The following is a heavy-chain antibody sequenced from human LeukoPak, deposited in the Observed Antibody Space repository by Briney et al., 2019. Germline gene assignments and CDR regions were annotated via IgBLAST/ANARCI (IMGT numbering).Heavy chain of an antibody. Sequence: PSETLSLTCAVYGGSFSGYYRSWIRQPPGKGLEWIGEINHSGSTNYNPSLKSRVTISVDTSKNQFSLKLSSVTAADTAVYYCARGSLDYYGSGSYYNVYYYYYGMDVWGQGTTVTVSS. D-gene: IGHD3-10*01. V-gene: IGHV4-34*01. CDR2: INHSGST. J-gene: IGHJ6*02. CDR1: GGSFSGYY. CDR3: ARGSLDYYGSGSYYNVYYYYYGMDV.